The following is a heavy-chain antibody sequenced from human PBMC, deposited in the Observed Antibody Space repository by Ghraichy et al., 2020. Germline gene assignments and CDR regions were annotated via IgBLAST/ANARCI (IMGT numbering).Heavy chain of an antibody. Sequence: GVLNISCAASGFTFSSYAMSWVRQAPGKGLEWVSAISGSGGSTYYADSVKGRFTISRDNSKNTLYLQMNSLRAEDTAVYYCASARKKWLRSENYYYYYYGMDVWGQGTTVTVSS. D-gene: IGHD5-12*01. CDR1: GFTFSSYA. CDR3: ASARKKWLRSENYYYYYYGMDV. CDR2: ISGSGGST. V-gene: IGHV3-23*01. J-gene: IGHJ6*02.